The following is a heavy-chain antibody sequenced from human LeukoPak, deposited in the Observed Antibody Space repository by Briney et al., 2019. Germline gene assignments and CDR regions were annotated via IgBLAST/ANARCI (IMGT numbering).Heavy chain of an antibody. Sequence: PGGSLRLSCAASGFTFSSYGMHWVRQAPGKGLEWVAVISFDGSKKYYADSVKGRFIISRDNSKNTLDLQMNSLRAEDTAVYYCAKVRGCSNGVCYKGGMDVWGQGTTVTVSS. J-gene: IGHJ6*02. CDR2: ISFDGSKK. V-gene: IGHV3-30*18. CDR1: GFTFSSYG. D-gene: IGHD2-8*01. CDR3: AKVRGCSNGVCYKGGMDV.